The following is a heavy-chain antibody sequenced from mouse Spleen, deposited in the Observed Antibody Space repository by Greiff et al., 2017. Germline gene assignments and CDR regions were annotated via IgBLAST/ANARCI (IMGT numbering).Heavy chain of an antibody. CDR2: IYPGDGDT. D-gene: IGHD1-1*01. Sequence: QVQLQQSGPELLKPGASVKISCKASGYAFSSSWMNWVKQRPGKGLEWIGRIYPGDGDTNYNGKFKGKATLTADKSSSTAYMQLSSLTSEDSAVYFCAREILLRYSYWGQGTLVTVSA. J-gene: IGHJ3*01. CDR1: GYAFSSSW. CDR3: AREILLRYSY. V-gene: IGHV1-82*01.